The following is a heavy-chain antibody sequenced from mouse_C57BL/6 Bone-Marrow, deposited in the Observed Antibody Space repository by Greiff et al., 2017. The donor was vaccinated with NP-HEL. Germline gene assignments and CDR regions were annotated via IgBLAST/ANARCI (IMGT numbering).Heavy chain of an antibody. D-gene: IGHD2-3*01. J-gene: IGHJ4*01. CDR1: GYTFTSYW. CDR3: ARSDGYPYYAMDY. CDR2: IYPGSGST. V-gene: IGHV1-55*01. Sequence: QVQLQQPGAEFVKPGASVKMSCKASGYTFTSYWITWVKQRPGQGLEWIGDIYPGSGSTNYNEKSKSKATLTVDTSSSTAYMQLSSLTSEDSAVYYCARSDGYPYYAMDYWGQGTSVTVSS.